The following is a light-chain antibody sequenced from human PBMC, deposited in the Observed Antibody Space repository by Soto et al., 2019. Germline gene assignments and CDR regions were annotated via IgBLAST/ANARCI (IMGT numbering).Light chain of an antibody. CDR1: STDVGVHSS. CDR2: DVT. CDR3: CSYAGSYIWI. V-gene: IGLV2-11*01. Sequence: VLTQPRSVSGSPGQSVTISCSGSSTDVGVHSSVSWYQQHPGKAPQLMIYDVTRRPSGVPDRFSGSKSGNTASLTISGLQAEDEADYYCCSYAGSYIWIFGGGTKLTVL. J-gene: IGLJ2*01.